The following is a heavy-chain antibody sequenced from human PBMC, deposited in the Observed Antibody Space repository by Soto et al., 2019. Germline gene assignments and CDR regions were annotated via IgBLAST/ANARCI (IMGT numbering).Heavy chain of an antibody. J-gene: IGHJ4*02. CDR3: ARESEDLTSNFDY. Sequence: EVQLVESGGGLVKPGGSLRLSCAASGFTFTRYSMNWVRQAPGKGFEWVSSISSTTNYIYYADSMKGRFTVSRDNAKNSVYLEMNSLSAEDTAVYYCARESEDLTSNFDYWGQGTLVTVSS. V-gene: IGHV3-21*01. CDR2: ISSTTNYI. CDR1: GFTFTRYS.